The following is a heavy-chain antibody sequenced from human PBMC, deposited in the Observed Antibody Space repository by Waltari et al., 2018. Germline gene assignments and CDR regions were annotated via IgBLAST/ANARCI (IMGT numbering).Heavy chain of an antibody. CDR3: ARVAPKTYRSPVPGRDYYYGMDV. CDR2: INGDGSST. J-gene: IGHJ6*02. V-gene: IGHV3-74*01. CDR1: GFTFSKSW. Sequence: LVQSVGGLVQPGDSLKLSCAASGFTFSKSWMHWVRQAPGEGLVWVSRINGDGSSTSHADSVKGRFTTSRDNAKNTLYLQMKSLRVKDTGVYYCARVAPKTYRSPVPGRDYYYGMDVWGQGTAVIVSS. D-gene: IGHD6-13*01.